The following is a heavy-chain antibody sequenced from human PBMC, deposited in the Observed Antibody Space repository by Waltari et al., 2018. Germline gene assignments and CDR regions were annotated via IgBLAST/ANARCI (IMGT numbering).Heavy chain of an antibody. D-gene: IGHD3-10*01. CDR2: IYYSGST. V-gene: IGHV4-30-4*08. Sequence: QVQLQESGPGLVKPSQTLSLTCTVSGGSISRGDYYWSWIRQPPGKDLEWIGYIYYSGSTYYNPSLKSRVTIAVDTSKNQFSRKLSSVTAADTAVYYCARARLWFRDFNYWGQGTLVTVSS. CDR3: ARARLWFRDFNY. J-gene: IGHJ4*02. CDR1: GGSISRGDYY.